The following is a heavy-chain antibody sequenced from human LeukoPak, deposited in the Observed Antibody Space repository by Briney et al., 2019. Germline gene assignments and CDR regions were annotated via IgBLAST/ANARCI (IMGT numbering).Heavy chain of an antibody. Sequence: SVKVSCKASGGTFSSYAISWVRQAPGQGLEWMGGIIPIFGTANCAQKFQGRVTITTDESTSTAYMELSSLRSEDTAVYYCARSGSYTRARKTGHNYYYYMDVWGKGTTVTVSS. CDR3: ARSGSYTRARKTGHNYYYYMDV. J-gene: IGHJ6*03. V-gene: IGHV1-69*05. CDR2: IIPIFGTA. CDR1: GGTFSSYA. D-gene: IGHD1-26*01.